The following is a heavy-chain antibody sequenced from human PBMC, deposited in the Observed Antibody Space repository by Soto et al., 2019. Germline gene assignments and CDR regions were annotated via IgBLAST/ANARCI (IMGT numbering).Heavy chain of an antibody. CDR1: GYTFTSYA. D-gene: IGHD2-2*01. Sequence: QVQLVQSGAEVKKPGASVKVSCKASGYTFTSYAMHWVRQAPGQRLEWMGWINAGNGNTKYSQKFQGRVTITRDTSASTAYMELSSLRSEDTAVYYCARVKGVVVPAAITGWFDPWGQGTLVTXSS. CDR2: INAGNGNT. CDR3: ARVKGVVVPAAITGWFDP. V-gene: IGHV1-3*01. J-gene: IGHJ5*02.